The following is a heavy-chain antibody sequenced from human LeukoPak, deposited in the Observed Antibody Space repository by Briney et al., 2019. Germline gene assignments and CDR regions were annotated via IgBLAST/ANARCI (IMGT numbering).Heavy chain of an antibody. CDR2: ISGSGGST. V-gene: IGHV3-23*01. CDR3: AKSMSDYYYYYMDV. D-gene: IGHD2-8*01. Sequence: AISGSGGSTYYADSVKGRFTISRDNSKNTLYLQMNSLRAEDTAVYYCAKSMSDYYYYYMDVWGQGTLVTVSS. J-gene: IGHJ6*03.